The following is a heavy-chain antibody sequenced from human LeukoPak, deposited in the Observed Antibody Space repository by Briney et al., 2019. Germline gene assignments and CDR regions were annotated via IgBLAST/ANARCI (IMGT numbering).Heavy chain of an antibody. V-gene: IGHV3-30*02. CDR2: IRYDGSNK. J-gene: IGHJ6*03. CDR3: AKDRCSNGIGCYYYYMDV. D-gene: IGHD2-8*01. Sequence: GGSLRLSCAASGFTFSNYWMSWVRQAPGKGLEWVAFIRYDGSNKYYADSVKGRFTISRDNSKNTLYLQMNSLRAEDTAVYYCAKDRCSNGIGCYYYYMDVWGKGTTVTISS. CDR1: GFTFSNYW.